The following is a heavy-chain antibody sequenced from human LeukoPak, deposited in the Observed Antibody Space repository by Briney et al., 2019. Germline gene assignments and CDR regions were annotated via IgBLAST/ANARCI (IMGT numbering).Heavy chain of an antibody. Sequence: GASVKVSCKASGYTFTSYGISWVRQAPGQGLEWMGRIIPILGIANYAQKFQGRVTITADKSTSTAYMELSSLRSEDTAVYYCAREGSSGWLIDYWGQGTLVTVSS. CDR3: AREGSSGWLIDY. D-gene: IGHD6-19*01. CDR2: IIPILGIA. V-gene: IGHV1-69*04. J-gene: IGHJ4*02. CDR1: GYTFTSYG.